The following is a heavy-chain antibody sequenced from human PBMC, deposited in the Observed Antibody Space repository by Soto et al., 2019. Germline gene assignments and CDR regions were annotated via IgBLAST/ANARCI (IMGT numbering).Heavy chain of an antibody. J-gene: IGHJ6*02. CDR2: INHSEST. Sequence: SETLSLTCAVYGGSFSGYYWSWIRQPPGKGLEWIGEINHSESTNYNPSLKSRVTISVDTSKNQFSLKLSSVTAADTAVYYCARDRQWLRFSSYYYGMDVWGQGTTVTVSS. V-gene: IGHV4-34*01. CDR3: ARDRQWLRFSSYYYGMDV. CDR1: GGSFSGYY. D-gene: IGHD5-12*01.